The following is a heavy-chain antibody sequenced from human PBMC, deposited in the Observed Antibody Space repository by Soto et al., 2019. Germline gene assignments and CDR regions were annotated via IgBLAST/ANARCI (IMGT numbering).Heavy chain of an antibody. V-gene: IGHV4-30-4*08. CDR3: ARMEVSSNYYYYGMDV. J-gene: IGHJ6*02. CDR1: GGSISRGGFY. CDR2: IYYSGST. D-gene: IGHD3-3*01. Sequence: SETLSLTCSVSGGSISRGGFYWSWIRQPPGKFLEWIGYIYYSGSTYYNPSLKSRVTISVDTSKNQFSLKLSSVTAADTAVYYCARMEVSSNYYYYGMDVWGQGTTVTVSS.